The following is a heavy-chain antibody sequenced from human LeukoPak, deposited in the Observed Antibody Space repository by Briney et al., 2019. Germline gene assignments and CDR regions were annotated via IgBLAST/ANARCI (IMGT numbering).Heavy chain of an antibody. Sequence: GASVKVSCKASGGTFSSYAISWVRQAPGQGLEWRGGIIPIFGTANYAQKFQGRVTITADASTSTAYMELSSLRSEDTAVYYCAREQDKGAFDIWGQGTMVTVSS. V-gene: IGHV1-69*13. CDR3: AREQDKGAFDI. CDR1: GGTFSSYA. D-gene: IGHD2-15*01. J-gene: IGHJ3*02. CDR2: IIPIFGTA.